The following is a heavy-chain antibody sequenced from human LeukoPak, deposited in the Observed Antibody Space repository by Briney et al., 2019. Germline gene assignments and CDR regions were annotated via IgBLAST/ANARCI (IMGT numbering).Heavy chain of an antibody. CDR3: AKSGTFGGVIVIGEYYFDY. J-gene: IGHJ4*02. CDR1: GFTFSSYA. CDR2: ISGSGGST. Sequence: GGSLRLSCAASGFTFSSYAMSWVRQAPGKGLEWVSAISGSGGSTYYADSVKGRFTISRDNSKNTLYLQMNSLRAEDTAVYYCAKSGTFGGVIVIGEYYFDYWGQGTLVTVSS. V-gene: IGHV3-23*01. D-gene: IGHD3-16*02.